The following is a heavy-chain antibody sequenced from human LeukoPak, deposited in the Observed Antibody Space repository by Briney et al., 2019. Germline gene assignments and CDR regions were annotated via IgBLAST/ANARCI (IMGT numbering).Heavy chain of an antibody. CDR2: ITGSGGRT. CDR1: GFLFSSYR. Sequence: GGSLRLSCAASGFLFSSYRMNWVRQAPGKGLEWVSAITGSGGRTYYADSVQGRFTISRDNSQNTLYLQMNSLRAEDTAVYYCAKGNGHYYDSSGYAYWGQGTLVTVSS. J-gene: IGHJ4*02. V-gene: IGHV3-23*01. D-gene: IGHD3-22*01. CDR3: AKGNGHYYDSSGYAY.